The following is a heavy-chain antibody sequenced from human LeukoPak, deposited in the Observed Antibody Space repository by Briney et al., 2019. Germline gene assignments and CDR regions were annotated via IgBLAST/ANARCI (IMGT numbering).Heavy chain of an antibody. CDR2: VYHTGSA. Sequence: SETLSLTCAVSGYSISRGYYWALIRQPPGKGLEWIGTVYHTGSAYYNPSLDSLVTISVDTSKNEFSLNLKSVTAADTAVYYCARAGWIITSGIDYWGQGALVSVSS. CDR3: ARAGWIITSGIDY. D-gene: IGHD3-10*01. CDR1: GYSISRGYY. J-gene: IGHJ4*02. V-gene: IGHV4-38-2*01.